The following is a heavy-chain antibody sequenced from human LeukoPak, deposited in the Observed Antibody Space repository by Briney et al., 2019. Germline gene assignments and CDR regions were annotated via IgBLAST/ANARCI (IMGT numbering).Heavy chain of an antibody. J-gene: IGHJ6*02. Sequence: GGSLRLSCAASGFTFSSYAVSWVRQAPGKGLEWVSAISGSGGSTYYADSVKGRFTISRDNSKNTLYLQMNSLRAEDTAVYYCAKEGSTSYYYYYGMDVWGQGTTVTVSS. D-gene: IGHD2-2*01. CDR3: AKEGSTSYYYYYGMDV. V-gene: IGHV3-23*01. CDR2: ISGSGGST. CDR1: GFTFSSYA.